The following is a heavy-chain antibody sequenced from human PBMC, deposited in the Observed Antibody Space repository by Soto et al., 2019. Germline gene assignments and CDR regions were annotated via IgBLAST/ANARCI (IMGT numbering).Heavy chain of an antibody. J-gene: IGHJ5*02. CDR2: FDPEDGET. CDR3: ASDTYYYGSGSVTGFDP. CDR1: GYTLTELS. D-gene: IGHD3-10*01. Sequence: QVPLVQSGAEVKKPGASVKVSCKVSGYTLTELSMHWVRQAPGKGLEWMGGFDPEDGETIYAQKFQGRVTMTKDTSTDTAYMELSSLRSEDTAVYYCASDTYYYGSGSVTGFDPWGQGTLVTVSS. V-gene: IGHV1-24*01.